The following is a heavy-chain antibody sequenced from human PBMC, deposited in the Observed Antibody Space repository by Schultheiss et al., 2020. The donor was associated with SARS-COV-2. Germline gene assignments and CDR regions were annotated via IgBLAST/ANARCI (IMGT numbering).Heavy chain of an antibody. CDR2: INPNSGGT. J-gene: IGHJ4*02. V-gene: IGHV1-2*02. D-gene: IGHD3-3*01. CDR1: GYTLTELS. Sequence: ASVKVSCKVSGYTLTELSMHWVRQAPGKGLEWMGWINPNSGGTNYAQKFQGRVTMTRDTSISTAYMELSRLRSDDTAVYYCARDRVIFGVVTEDYWGQGTLVTVSS. CDR3: ARDRVIFGVVTEDY.